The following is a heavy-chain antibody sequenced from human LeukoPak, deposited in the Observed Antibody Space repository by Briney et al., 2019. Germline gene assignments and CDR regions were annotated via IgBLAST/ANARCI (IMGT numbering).Heavy chain of an antibody. Sequence: GGPLRLSCPPSGFTFSYLALHWVGQAPGKGLENISVIRSDGTTIHYTNSVKGRFTISRDNSKNTLYLQMGSLRADDMAVYYCARSLGATAYWGQGTLVTVSS. CDR2: IRSDGTTI. CDR3: ARSLGATAY. CDR1: GFTFSYLA. J-gene: IGHJ4*02. V-gene: IGHV3-64*01. D-gene: IGHD1-26*01.